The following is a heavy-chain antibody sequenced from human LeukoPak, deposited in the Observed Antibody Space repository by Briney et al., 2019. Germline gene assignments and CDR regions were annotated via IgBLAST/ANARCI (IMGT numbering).Heavy chain of an antibody. CDR2: IDPSDSYT. CDR1: GYSFTSYW. J-gene: IGHJ4*02. V-gene: IGHV5-10-1*01. CDR3: ARRAYCSSGSCPLDY. Sequence: GESLKISCQGSGYSFTSYWITWVRQMPGKGLEWMGRIDPSDSYTNYSPSFQGHVTVSADRSISTAYLQWSSLKASDSAMYYCARRAYCSSGSCPLDYWGQGTLVTVSS. D-gene: IGHD2-15*01.